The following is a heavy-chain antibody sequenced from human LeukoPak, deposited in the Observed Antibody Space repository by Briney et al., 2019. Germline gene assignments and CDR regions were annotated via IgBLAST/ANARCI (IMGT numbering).Heavy chain of an antibody. CDR2: ISGSDRSI. D-gene: IGHD2-2*01. J-gene: IGHJ4*02. CDR3: AKGRASCCDY. V-gene: IGHV3-23*01. CDR1: GFTFSTFG. Sequence: PGGSLRLSCAPSGFTFSTFGMTWVRQAPGKGLEWVSGISGSDRSIYYADSVKGRFTISRDNAKNTLYLQMNSLRAEDTAVYYCAKGRASCCDYWGLGALVTVSS.